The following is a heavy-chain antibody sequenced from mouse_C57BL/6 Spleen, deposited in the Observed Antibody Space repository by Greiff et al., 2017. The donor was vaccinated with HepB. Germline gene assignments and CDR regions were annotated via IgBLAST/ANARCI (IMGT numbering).Heavy chain of an antibody. CDR2: IDPETGGT. CDR3: TRLFYAMDY. J-gene: IGHJ4*01. Sequence: VQVVESGAELVRPGASVTLSCKASGYTFTDYEMHWVKQTPVHGLEWIGAIDPETGGTAYNQKFKGKAILTADKSSSTAYMELRSLTSEDSAVYYCTRLFYAMDYWGQGTSVTVSS. CDR1: GYTFTDYE. V-gene: IGHV1-15*01.